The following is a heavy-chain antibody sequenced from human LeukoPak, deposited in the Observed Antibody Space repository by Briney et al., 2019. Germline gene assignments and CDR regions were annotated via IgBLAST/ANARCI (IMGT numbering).Heavy chain of an antibody. CDR1: GGSISSGGYY. J-gene: IGHJ4*02. CDR2: IYYSGST. V-gene: IGHV4-30-4*01. Sequence: PSETLSLTCTVSGGSISSGGYYWSWVRQPPGKGLEWIGYIYYSGSTYYNPSLKSRVTISVDTSKNQFSLKLSSVTAADTAVYYCARPSSGSYSFDYWGQGTLVTVSS. D-gene: IGHD3-10*01. CDR3: ARPSSGSYSFDY.